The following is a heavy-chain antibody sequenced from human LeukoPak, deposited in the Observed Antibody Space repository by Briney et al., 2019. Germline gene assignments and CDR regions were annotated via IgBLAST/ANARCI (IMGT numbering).Heavy chain of an antibody. CDR1: GFTLSTYA. V-gene: IGHV3-23*01. D-gene: IGHD3-22*01. CDR2: ISGSGATT. CDR3: AKTYYDTTYFDY. Sequence: PGGSLRLSCGASGFTLSTYAMNWVRQAPGKGLEWVSAISGSGATTYYADSVKGRFTISRDNSKNTVYLQMNSLRAEDTAVYYCAKTYYDTTYFDYWGQGTLVTASS. J-gene: IGHJ4*02.